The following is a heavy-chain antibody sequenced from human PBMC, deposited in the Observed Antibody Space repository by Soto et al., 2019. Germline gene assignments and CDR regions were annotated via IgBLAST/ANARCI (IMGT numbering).Heavy chain of an antibody. Sequence: EVQLVESGGGLVQPGGSLKLSCAASGFTFSGSAMHWVRQASGKGLEWVGRIRSKANSYATAYAASVKGRFTISRDDSKNTAYLQMNSLKTEDTAVYYCTAITMVRGSVDYWGQGTLVTVSS. D-gene: IGHD3-10*01. CDR2: IRSKANSYAT. J-gene: IGHJ4*02. V-gene: IGHV3-73*02. CDR3: TAITMVRGSVDY. CDR1: GFTFSGSA.